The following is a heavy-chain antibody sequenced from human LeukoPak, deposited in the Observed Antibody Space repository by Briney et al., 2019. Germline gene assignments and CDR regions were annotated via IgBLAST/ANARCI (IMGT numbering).Heavy chain of an antibody. J-gene: IGHJ4*02. V-gene: IGHV1-8*01. CDR1: GYTFTSYD. D-gene: IGHD3-10*01. CDR3: ARGCFGQLLQDY. Sequence: ASVKLSCKASGYTFTSYDINWVRQATGQGPEWMGWMNPNSGNTGYAQQFQGRVTMTRTTSTSTAYMELSSLRSDDTAVYYCARGCFGQLLQDYWGQGTLVTVSS. CDR2: MNPNSGNT.